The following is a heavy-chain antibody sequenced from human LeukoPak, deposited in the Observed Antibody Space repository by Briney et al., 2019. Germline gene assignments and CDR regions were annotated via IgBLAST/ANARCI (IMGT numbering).Heavy chain of an antibody. Sequence: GGSLRLSCAASGLTVSSNYMSWVRQAPGKGLEWVSVIYSGGSTYYADSVKGRFTISRDNSKNTLYLQMNSLRAEDTAVYYCARDLAGYIADSPRDYWGQGTLVTVSS. CDR1: GLTVSSNY. J-gene: IGHJ4*02. CDR3: ARDLAGYIADSPRDY. V-gene: IGHV3-66*01. D-gene: IGHD6-13*01. CDR2: IYSGGST.